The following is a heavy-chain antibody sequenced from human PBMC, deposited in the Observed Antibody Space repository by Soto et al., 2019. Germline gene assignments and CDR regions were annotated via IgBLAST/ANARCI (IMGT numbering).Heavy chain of an antibody. Sequence: ASVKVSCKASEGTFSSYAISWVRQAPGQGLEWMGGIIPIFGTANYAQKFQGRVTITADESTSTAYMELSSLRSEDTAVYYCARTCGGDCYGWFDPWGQGTLVTVSS. V-gene: IGHV1-69*13. J-gene: IGHJ5*02. CDR1: EGTFSSYA. CDR2: IIPIFGTA. D-gene: IGHD2-21*02. CDR3: ARTCGGDCYGWFDP.